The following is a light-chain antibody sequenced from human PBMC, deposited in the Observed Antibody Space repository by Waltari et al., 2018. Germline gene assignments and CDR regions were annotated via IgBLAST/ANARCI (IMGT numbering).Light chain of an antibody. CDR2: SAS. J-gene: IGKJ4*01. CDR3: QQAKGFPLT. CDR1: QDISNW. V-gene: IGKV1-12*01. Sequence: DIQMTQSPPTVSASVGDRITITCRASQDISNWLAWFQQKPGRAPNLLIYSASRLQSGVPSRFSGSGSGTDFTLTISSLQPEDFATYVCQQAKGFPLTFGGGTRVDLK.